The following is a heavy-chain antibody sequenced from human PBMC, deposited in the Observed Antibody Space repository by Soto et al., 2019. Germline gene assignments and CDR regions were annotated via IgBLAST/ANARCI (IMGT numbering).Heavy chain of an antibody. V-gene: IGHV1-18*04. J-gene: IGHJ4*02. Sequence: QVQLVQSGAEVRKPGASVKVSCKASGFTFTNYGITWVRQAPGQGLEWMGWISPYNGNTNYEQKLQGRLTLTTDRATNTAYMELRSLRRDDPAVYYCARDKPATGVTESWGQGTLVTVSS. D-gene: IGHD3-10*01. CDR3: ARDKPATGVTES. CDR1: GFTFTNYG. CDR2: ISPYNGNT.